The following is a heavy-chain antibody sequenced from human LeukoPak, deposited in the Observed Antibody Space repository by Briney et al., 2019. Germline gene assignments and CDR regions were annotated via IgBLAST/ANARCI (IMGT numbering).Heavy chain of an antibody. J-gene: IGHJ4*02. D-gene: IGHD4-17*01. CDR2: IYYSGST. V-gene: IGHV4-59*01. CDR3: ARGGYDYGEPYYFDY. CDR1: GGSISSYY. Sequence: SETLSLTCTVSGGSISSYYWSWIRQPRGKGLEWIGYIYYSGSTNYNPSLKSRVTISVDTSKNQFSLKLSSVTAADTAVYYCARGGYDYGEPYYFDYWGQGTLVTVSS.